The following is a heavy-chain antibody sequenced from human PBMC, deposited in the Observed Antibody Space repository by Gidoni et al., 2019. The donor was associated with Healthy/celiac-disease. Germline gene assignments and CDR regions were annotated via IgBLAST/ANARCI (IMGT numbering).Heavy chain of an antibody. CDR2: IIPIFGTA. D-gene: IGHD6-13*01. V-gene: IGHV1-69*01. J-gene: IGHJ5*02. CDR1: GGTFSSYA. Sequence: QGQQVQSGAEVKKPGSTVKGSCKAAGGTFSSYAISWVRQAPGQGLEWMGWIIPIFGTANYAQKFQGRVTITADESTSTAYMELSSLRSEDTAVYYCARDRLAAAGNGWFDPWGQGTLVTVSS. CDR3: ARDRLAAAGNGWFDP.